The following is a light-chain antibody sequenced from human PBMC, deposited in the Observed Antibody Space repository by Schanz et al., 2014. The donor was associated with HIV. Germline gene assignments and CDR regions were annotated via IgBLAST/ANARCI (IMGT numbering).Light chain of an antibody. CDR3: QSYDNRLSVVV. CDR2: GNN. CDR1: SSNIGAGYD. J-gene: IGLJ2*01. Sequence: QSVLTQPPSVSGAPGQRVTISCTGSSSNIGAGYDVHWYQQVPGKAPQLLIYGNNHRPSGVPDRFSGSKSGTSASLAVTGLQAEDETDYYCQSYDNRLSVVVFGGGTKLTVL. V-gene: IGLV1-40*01.